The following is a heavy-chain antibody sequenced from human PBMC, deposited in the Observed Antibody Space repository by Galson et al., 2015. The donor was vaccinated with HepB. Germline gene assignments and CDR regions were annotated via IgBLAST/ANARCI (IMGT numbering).Heavy chain of an antibody. D-gene: IGHD6-19*01. CDR2: IYYSGST. Sequence: LSLTCTVSGGSVSSGSYYWSWIRQPPGKGLEWIGYIYYSGSTNYNPSLKSRVTISVDTSKNQFSLKLSSVTAADTAVYYCARERVGGAFDIWGQGTMVTVSS. CDR1: GGSVSSGSYY. CDR3: ARERVGGAFDI. V-gene: IGHV4-61*01. J-gene: IGHJ3*02.